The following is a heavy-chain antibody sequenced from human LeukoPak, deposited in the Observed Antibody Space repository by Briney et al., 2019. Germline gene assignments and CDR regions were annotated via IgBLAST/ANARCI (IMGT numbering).Heavy chain of an antibody. V-gene: IGHV3-23*01. CDR1: GFTFSSYV. CDR3: AKAGHPFVDCSSTSCYMGS. J-gene: IGHJ4*02. D-gene: IGHD2-2*02. CDR2: ISGSGGST. Sequence: PGGSLRLSCAASGFTFSSYVMSWVRQAPGKGLEWVSGISGSGGSTYYADSVKGRFTISRDNSKNTLYLQMNSLRAEDTAVYYCAKAGHPFVDCSSTSCYMGSWGQGTLVTVSS.